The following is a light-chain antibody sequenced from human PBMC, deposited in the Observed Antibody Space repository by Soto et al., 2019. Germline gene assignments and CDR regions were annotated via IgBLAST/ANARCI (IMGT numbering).Light chain of an antibody. J-gene: IGLJ2*01. Sequence: QTVVTQPPSVSGTPGQRVSISCTGTSSNLGADYDVHWYQQLPGTAPRLLIFGNSVRPSGVPDRFFGSKSGTSASLAITGLQAEDEAIYYCQSFDSSLSTSIFGAGTKLTVL. V-gene: IGLV1-40*01. CDR1: SSNLGADYD. CDR3: QSFDSSLSTSI. CDR2: GNS.